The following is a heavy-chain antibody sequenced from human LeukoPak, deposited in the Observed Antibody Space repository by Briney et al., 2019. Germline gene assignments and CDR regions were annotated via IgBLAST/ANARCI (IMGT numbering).Heavy chain of an antibody. J-gene: IGHJ6*02. Sequence: GGSLRLSCAASGFIFSNYGMHWVRQAPGKGLEWVAVISYDGSNKYYADSVKGRFTISRDNPKNTLYLQMNTLRVEDMAVYYCAKDWRWKQDIYGMNVWGQGTTVIVSS. CDR2: ISYDGSNK. CDR1: GFIFSNYG. D-gene: IGHD5-24*01. CDR3: AKDWRWKQDIYGMNV. V-gene: IGHV3-30*18.